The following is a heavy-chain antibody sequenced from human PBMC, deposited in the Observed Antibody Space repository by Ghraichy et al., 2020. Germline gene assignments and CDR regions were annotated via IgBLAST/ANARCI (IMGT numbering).Heavy chain of an antibody. CDR1: GGSIRRNY. CDR3: ESNRGSSSYDDYGMDV. V-gene: IGHV4-59*01. Sequence: SETLSLTCSVSGGSIRRNYWSWIRQPPGKGLEWIGYIFYSGTTNYNPVLKSRVTLSVDTSKTQFSLTVWSVNAADTAVYYCESNRGSSSYDDYGMDVWGQGTTVTVSS. D-gene: IGHD5-12*01. CDR2: IFYSGTT. J-gene: IGHJ6*02.